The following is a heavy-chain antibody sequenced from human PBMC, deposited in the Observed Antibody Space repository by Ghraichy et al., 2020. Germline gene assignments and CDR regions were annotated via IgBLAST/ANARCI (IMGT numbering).Heavy chain of an antibody. CDR3: ARDRSEYSSSYDGEFDY. CDR2: ISAYNGNT. CDR1: GYTFTSYG. Sequence: ASVKVSCKASGYTFTSYGISWVRQAPGQGLEWMGWISAYNGNTNYAQKLQGRVTMTTDTSTSTAYMELRSLRSDDTAVYYCARDRSEYSSSYDGEFDYWGQGTLVTVSS. D-gene: IGHD6-6*01. J-gene: IGHJ4*02. V-gene: IGHV1-18*01.